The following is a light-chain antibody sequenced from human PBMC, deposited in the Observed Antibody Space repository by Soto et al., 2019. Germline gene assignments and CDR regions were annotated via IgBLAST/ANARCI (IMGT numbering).Light chain of an antibody. CDR3: QVWDRNSDHFVL. CDR1: NIGRKD. V-gene: IGLV3-21*02. Sequence: SYELTQPPSVSVAPGQTARITCDGDNIGRKDVHWYQQRPGQAPVLVVFDDSARPSGVPERFSGSNSGNTATLTISRVEAGDDADYYCQVWDRNSDHFVLFGGGTKLTVL. J-gene: IGLJ3*02. CDR2: DDS.